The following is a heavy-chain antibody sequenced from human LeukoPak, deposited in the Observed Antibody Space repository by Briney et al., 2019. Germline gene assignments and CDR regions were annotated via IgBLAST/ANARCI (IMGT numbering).Heavy chain of an antibody. Sequence: ASVTVSFTASGYTFTVYYMHWVRQAPGQGLEWMGWINPNSGGTNYAQKFQGWVTMTRDTSISTAYMELSRLRSDDTAVYYCAREYGVGFDYWGQGTLVTVSS. J-gene: IGHJ4*02. V-gene: IGHV1-2*04. CDR1: GYTFTVYY. CDR3: AREYGVGFDY. D-gene: IGHD2-8*01. CDR2: INPNSGGT.